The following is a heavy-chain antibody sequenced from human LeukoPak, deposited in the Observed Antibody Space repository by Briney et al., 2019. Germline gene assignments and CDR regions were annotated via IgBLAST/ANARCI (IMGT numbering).Heavy chain of an antibody. Sequence: GGSLRLSCAASGFTFSSYGMHWVRQAPGKGLEWVAVIWYDGSNKYYADSVKGRFTISRDNSKNTLYLQMNSLRAEDTAVYYCAREPLRVFISSGSYYGVDYWGQGTLVTVSS. J-gene: IGHJ4*02. V-gene: IGHV3-33*01. CDR3: AREPLRVFISSGSYYGVDY. CDR2: IWYDGSNK. CDR1: GFTFSSYG. D-gene: IGHD1-26*01.